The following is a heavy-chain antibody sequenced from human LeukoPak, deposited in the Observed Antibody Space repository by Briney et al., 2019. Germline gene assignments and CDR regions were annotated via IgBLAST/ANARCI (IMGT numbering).Heavy chain of an antibody. Sequence: GASVKVSCKASGYTFTSYGISWVRQAPGQGLEWMGWISAYNGNINYAQKLQGRVTMTTDTSTSTAYMELRSLRSDDTAVYYCARDRNNYDSSGYYYFYYYYGMDVWGQGTTVTVSS. CDR1: GYTFTSYG. V-gene: IGHV1-18*01. CDR2: ISAYNGNI. J-gene: IGHJ6*02. CDR3: ARDRNNYDSSGYYYFYYYYGMDV. D-gene: IGHD3-22*01.